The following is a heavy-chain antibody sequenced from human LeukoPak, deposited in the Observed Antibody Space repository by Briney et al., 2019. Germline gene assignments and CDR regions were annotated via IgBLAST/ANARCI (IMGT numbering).Heavy chain of an antibody. CDR1: GGTFSSYA. Sequence: GASVKVSCKASGGTFSSYAISWLRQAPGQGLEWMGRIIPILGIANYAQKFQGRVTITADKSTSTAYMELSSLRSEDTAVYYCARETMVRGVIKDAFDIWGQGTMVTVSS. V-gene: IGHV1-69*04. D-gene: IGHD3-10*01. CDR2: IIPILGIA. CDR3: ARETMVRGVIKDAFDI. J-gene: IGHJ3*02.